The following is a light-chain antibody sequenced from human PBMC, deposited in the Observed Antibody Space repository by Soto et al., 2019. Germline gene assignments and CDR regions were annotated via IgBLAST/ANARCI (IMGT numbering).Light chain of an antibody. CDR1: SSDVGGYNY. Sequence: QSALTQPRSVSGSPGQSVTISCTGTSSDVGGYNYVSWYQQYPGKAPKLMIYDVSKRPSGVPDRFSGSKSGNTASLTISGLQAEDEADYYCCSYAGSAPVVFGGGTKLTVL. CDR3: CSYAGSAPVV. V-gene: IGLV2-11*01. J-gene: IGLJ2*01. CDR2: DVS.